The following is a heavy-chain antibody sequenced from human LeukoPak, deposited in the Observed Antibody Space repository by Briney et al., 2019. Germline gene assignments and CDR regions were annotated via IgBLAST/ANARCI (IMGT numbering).Heavy chain of an antibody. Sequence: PGGSLRLSCAASGFTFSSYEMNWVRQAPGKGLEWVSYISSSGSTIYYADSVKGRFTISRDNAKNSLYLQMNSLRAEDTAVYYCAKDLFHQTISGWYDWGQGTLVTVSS. CDR1: GFTFSSYE. CDR2: ISSSGSTI. D-gene: IGHD6-19*01. V-gene: IGHV3-48*03. CDR3: AKDLFHQTISGWYD. J-gene: IGHJ4*02.